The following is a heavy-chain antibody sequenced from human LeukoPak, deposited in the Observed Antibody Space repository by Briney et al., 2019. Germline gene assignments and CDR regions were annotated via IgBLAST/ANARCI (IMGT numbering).Heavy chain of an antibody. CDR3: ARDGGIAAAGTRHWFDP. Sequence: PGGSLRLSCEASGFTFNNFGMHWVRQAPGKGLEWVAFIGYDESKKYYAESVKGRFTISRDDSKNTLYLQMSALKTEDTAVYYCARDGGIAAAGTRHWFDPWGQGTLVTVSS. CDR2: IGYDESKK. CDR1: GFTFNNFG. J-gene: IGHJ5*02. V-gene: IGHV3-30*02. D-gene: IGHD6-13*01.